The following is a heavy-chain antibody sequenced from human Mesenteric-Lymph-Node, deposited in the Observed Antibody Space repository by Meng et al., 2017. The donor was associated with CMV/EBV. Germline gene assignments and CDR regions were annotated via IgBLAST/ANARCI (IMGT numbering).Heavy chain of an antibody. CDR2: ISGSGATT. J-gene: IGHJ4*02. Sequence: GESLKISCAASGFTFSSYAMDWVRQAPGKGLEWVSTISGSGATTHYADAVKGRFTISRDNAKNSLFLQMNSLRVDDTAVYYCAAGNYFNDWGQGTLVTVSS. CDR1: GFTFSSYA. CDR3: AAGNYFND. V-gene: IGHV3-23*01.